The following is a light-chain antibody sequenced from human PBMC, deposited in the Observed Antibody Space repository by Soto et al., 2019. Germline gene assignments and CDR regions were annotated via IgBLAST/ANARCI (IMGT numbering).Light chain of an antibody. CDR3: GAWDSSLSAEV. J-gene: IGLJ2*01. CDR1: SSNIENNY. Sequence: QSVLTQPPSMSAAPGQKVTISCSGSSSNIENNYVAWYQHLPGTAPKLLIYDNNKRPSGIPDRFSGSKSRTSATLGITGLQTGDEADYYCGAWDSSLSAEVFGEGTKLTVL. V-gene: IGLV1-51*01. CDR2: DNN.